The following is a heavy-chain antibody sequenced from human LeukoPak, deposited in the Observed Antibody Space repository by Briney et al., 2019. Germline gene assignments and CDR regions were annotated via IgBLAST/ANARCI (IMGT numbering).Heavy chain of an antibody. CDR3: ARGPSSYCSSTSCYSGRAEYFQH. Sequence: SETLSLTCAVYGGSFSGYYWSWIRQPPGKGLERIGEINHSGSTNYNPSLKSRVTISVDTSKNQFSLKLSSVTAADTAVYYCARGPSSYCSSTSCYSGRAEYFQHWGQGTLVTVSS. CDR2: INHSGST. V-gene: IGHV4-34*01. CDR1: GGSFSGYY. D-gene: IGHD2-2*02. J-gene: IGHJ1*01.